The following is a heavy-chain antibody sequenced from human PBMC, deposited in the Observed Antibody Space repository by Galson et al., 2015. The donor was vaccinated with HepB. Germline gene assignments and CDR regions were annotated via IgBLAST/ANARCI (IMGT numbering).Heavy chain of an antibody. D-gene: IGHD3-16*01. J-gene: IGHJ6*02. CDR3: ARLQSRGFWGRDYYYGMDV. CDR1: GYSFTSYW. CDR2: IYPGDSDT. Sequence: QSGAEVKKPGESLKISCKGSGYSFTSYWIGWVRQMPGKGLEWMGIIYPGDSDTRYSPSFQGQVTISADKSISTAYLQWSSLKASDTAMYYCARLQSRGFWGRDYYYGMDVWGQGTTVTVSS. V-gene: IGHV5-51*01.